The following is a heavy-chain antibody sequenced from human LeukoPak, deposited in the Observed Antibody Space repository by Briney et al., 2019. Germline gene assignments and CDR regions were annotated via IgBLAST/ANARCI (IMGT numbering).Heavy chain of an antibody. CDR1: GGSISSYY. D-gene: IGHD3-9*01. V-gene: IGHV4-59*01. J-gene: IGHJ4*02. Sequence: SETLSLTCTVSGGSISSYYWSWIRQPPGKGLEWIGYIYYSGSTNYNPSLKSRVTISVDTSKSQFSLKLSSVTAADTAVYYCARVKRDILTGYYYFDYWGQGTLVTVSS. CDR3: ARVKRDILTGYYYFDY. CDR2: IYYSGST.